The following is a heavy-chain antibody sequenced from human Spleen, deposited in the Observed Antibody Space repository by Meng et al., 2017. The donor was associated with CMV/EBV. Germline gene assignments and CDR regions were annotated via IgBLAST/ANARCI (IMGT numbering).Heavy chain of an antibody. CDR2: ISAYNGNT. CDR1: GYTFTGYY. CDR3: ARASTDWDDLPPDFYYGMDV. J-gene: IGHJ6*02. D-gene: IGHD1-26*01. Sequence: ASVKVSCKASGYTFTGYYIHWVRQAPGQGLEWMGWISAYNGNTNYAQKLQGRVTMTTDTSTSTVYMELSRLRSEDTAVYYCARASTDWDDLPPDFYYGMDVWGQGTTVTVSS. V-gene: IGHV1-18*01.